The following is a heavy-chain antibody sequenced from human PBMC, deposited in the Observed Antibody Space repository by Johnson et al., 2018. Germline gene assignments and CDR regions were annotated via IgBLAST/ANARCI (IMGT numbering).Heavy chain of an antibody. Sequence: QVQLVESGAEVKKPGASVKVSCKASGYTFTSYDINWVRQATGQGLEWMGWMNPNSGNTGYAQKFQGRVTMTRNTSISTAYMELSSLRSEDTAVYYCAREIAARGWFDPWGQGTLVTVSS. CDR2: MNPNSGNT. CDR1: GYTFTSYD. J-gene: IGHJ5*02. D-gene: IGHD6-13*01. CDR3: AREIAARGWFDP. V-gene: IGHV1-8*01.